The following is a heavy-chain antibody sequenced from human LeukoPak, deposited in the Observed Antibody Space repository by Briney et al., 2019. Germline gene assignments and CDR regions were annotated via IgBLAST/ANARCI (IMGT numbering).Heavy chain of an antibody. CDR3: ATFGGSSSSDYFDY. J-gene: IGHJ4*02. D-gene: IGHD6-6*01. Sequence: GGSLRLSCAASGFSVSSNYMSWVRQAPGKGLERVSVIYSGGTTYYADSVKGRFTISRDTSKNTSYLQMNSLRAEDTAVYYCATFGGSSSSDYFDYWGQGTLVTVSS. CDR1: GFSVSSNY. CDR2: IYSGGTT. V-gene: IGHV3-53*01.